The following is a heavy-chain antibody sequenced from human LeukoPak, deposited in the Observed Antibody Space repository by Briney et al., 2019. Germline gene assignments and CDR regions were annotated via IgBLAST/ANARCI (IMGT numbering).Heavy chain of an antibody. CDR3: TRGAGWLIDY. D-gene: IGHD3-16*01. V-gene: IGHV4-4*07. J-gene: IGHJ4*02. CDR1: GGSISSYY. CDR2: IYTSGST. Sequence: PSETLSLTCTVSGGSISSYYWSWIRQPAGKGLEWIGRIYTSGSTNYNPSLKSRVTMSVDTSKNQFSLKLNSMTTADTAVYYCTRGAGWLIDYWGQGTLVTVSS.